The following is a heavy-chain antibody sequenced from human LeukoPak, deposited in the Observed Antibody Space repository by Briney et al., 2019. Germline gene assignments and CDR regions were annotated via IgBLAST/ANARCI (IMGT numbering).Heavy chain of an antibody. Sequence: SETLSLTCTVSGGSISSYYWSWIRQPPGKGLEWIGYIYYSGSTNYNPSLKSRVTISVDTSKNQFSLKLSSVTAADTAVYYCARGNGDYRGYYFDYWGQGTLATVSS. CDR3: ARGNGDYRGYYFDY. J-gene: IGHJ4*02. V-gene: IGHV4-59*01. D-gene: IGHD4-17*01. CDR1: GGSISSYY. CDR2: IYYSGST.